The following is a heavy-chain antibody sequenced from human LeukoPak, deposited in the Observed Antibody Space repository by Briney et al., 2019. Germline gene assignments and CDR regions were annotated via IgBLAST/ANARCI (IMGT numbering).Heavy chain of an antibody. Sequence: PSETLSLTCTVSGGSISSSSYYWGWLRQPPGKGLEWIGSIYYSGSTYYNPSLKSRVTISVDTSKNQFSLKLSSVTAADTAVYYCARWGRGKSDCSSTSCHTPYYYGMDVWGQGTTVTVSS. V-gene: IGHV4-39*01. D-gene: IGHD2-2*01. CDR1: GGSISSSSYY. CDR2: IYYSGST. J-gene: IGHJ6*02. CDR3: ARWGRGKSDCSSTSCHTPYYYGMDV.